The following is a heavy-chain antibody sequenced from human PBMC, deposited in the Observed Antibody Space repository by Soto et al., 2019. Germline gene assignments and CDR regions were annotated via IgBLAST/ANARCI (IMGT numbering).Heavy chain of an antibody. J-gene: IGHJ5*02. D-gene: IGHD3-10*01. Sequence: MPYALLASGKENEWMGILNPSGGSTSYAQKFQGRVTMTRDTSTSTVYMELSSLRSEDTAVYYCATSPGKQHMVLFFFFNDDDP. V-gene: IGHV1-46*01. CDR2: LNPSGGST. CDR3: ATSPGKQHMVLFFFFNDDDP.